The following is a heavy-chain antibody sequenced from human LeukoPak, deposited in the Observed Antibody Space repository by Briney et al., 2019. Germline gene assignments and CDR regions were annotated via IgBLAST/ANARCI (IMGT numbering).Heavy chain of an antibody. J-gene: IGHJ4*02. CDR3: ASGETTVTMVY. CDR2: IYYSGST. V-gene: IGHV4-59*08. Sequence: SETLSLTCSVSGGSISSYYWSWIRQPPGKGLEWIGYIYYSGSTNYNPSLKSRVTISVDTSKNQFSLKLSSVTAADTAVYYCASGETTVTMVYWGQGTLVTVSS. D-gene: IGHD4-17*01. CDR1: GGSISSYY.